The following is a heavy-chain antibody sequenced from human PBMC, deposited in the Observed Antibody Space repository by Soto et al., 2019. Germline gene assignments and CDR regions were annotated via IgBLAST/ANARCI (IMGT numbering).Heavy chain of an antibody. CDR1: GFTFDNCG. D-gene: IGHD2-15*01. CDR2: ISWDSSTI. J-gene: IGHJ4*02. Sequence: EVQLVESGGGLVQPGRSLRLSCAASGFTFDNCGMPWVRQAPGKGLEWVAGISWDSSTIGYADSVKGRFIIPRDDAKNFLYLQMHSLRGEDTALYYCVQGRYPTMATPLDHWGQGTQVIVSS. CDR3: VQGRYPTMATPLDH. V-gene: IGHV3-9*01.